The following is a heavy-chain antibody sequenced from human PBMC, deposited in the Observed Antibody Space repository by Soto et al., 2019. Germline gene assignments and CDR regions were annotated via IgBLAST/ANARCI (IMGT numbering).Heavy chain of an antibody. CDR1: GFTFSSYS. J-gene: IGHJ4*02. CDR3: ARGYDYIWGSYRPNPSDY. D-gene: IGHD3-16*02. Sequence: GGSLRLSCAASGFTFSSYSMNWVRQAPGKGLEWVSYISSSSSTIYYADSVKGRFTISRDNAKNSLYLQMNSLRAEDTAVYYCARGYDYIWGSYRPNPSDYWGQGTLVTVSS. V-gene: IGHV3-48*01. CDR2: ISSSSSTI.